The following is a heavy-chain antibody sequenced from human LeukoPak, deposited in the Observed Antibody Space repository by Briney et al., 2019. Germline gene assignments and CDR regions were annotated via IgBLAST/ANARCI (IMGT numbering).Heavy chain of an antibody. CDR2: MSGSGGST. D-gene: IGHD2-15*01. Sequence: GGSLRLSCTTSGFTFTSHGMSWVRQAPGKGLEWVSAMSGSGGSTYYADSVKGRFTISRDISKNTLYLQMNSLRAEDTALCYCAKRYCSGGSCYSGLDFWGQGTLVTVSS. CDR3: AKRYCSGGSCYSGLDF. CDR1: GFTFTSHG. J-gene: IGHJ4*02. V-gene: IGHV3-23*01.